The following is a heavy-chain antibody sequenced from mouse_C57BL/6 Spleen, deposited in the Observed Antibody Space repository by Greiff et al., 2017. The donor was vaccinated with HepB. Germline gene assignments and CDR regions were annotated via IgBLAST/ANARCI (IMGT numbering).Heavy chain of an antibody. Sequence: EVHLVESGPGLVKPSQSLSLTCSVTGYSITSGYYWNWIRQFPGNKLEWMGYISYDGSNNYNPSLKNRISITRDTSKNQFFLKLNSVTTEDTATYYCAREAITTVVATGWYFDVWGTGTTVTVSS. CDR2: ISYDGSN. V-gene: IGHV3-6*01. CDR1: GYSITSGYY. CDR3: AREAITTVVATGWYFDV. J-gene: IGHJ1*03. D-gene: IGHD1-1*01.